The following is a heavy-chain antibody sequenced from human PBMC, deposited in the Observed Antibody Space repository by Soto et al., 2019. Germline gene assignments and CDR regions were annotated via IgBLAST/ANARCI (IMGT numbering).Heavy chain of an antibody. CDR1: GDSITSTSYY. CDR2: IHYSGST. J-gene: IGHJ4*02. Sequence: SETLSLTCTVSGDSITSTSYYWGWIRQPSGKGLEWIGCIHYSGSTYYNPPLRSRVPSPVDTSKNHFSLKVSSVTAADTAVYYCARRLFSSTWPSYFDYWGEGTLVTVSS. V-gene: IGHV4-39*02. CDR3: ARRLFSSTWPSYFDY. D-gene: IGHD6-13*01.